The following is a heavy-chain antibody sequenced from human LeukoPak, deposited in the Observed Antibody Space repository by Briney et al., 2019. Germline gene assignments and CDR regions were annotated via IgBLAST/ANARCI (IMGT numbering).Heavy chain of an antibody. CDR1: GASIRSGDYY. Sequence: PSQTLSLTCTVSGASIRSGDYYWSWIRQPPGRGLEWIGYIYDSGSTYYNPSLKSRITISVDTSENRFSLKLSPVTATDTAVYYCARDCSGGSCYGAFDIWGQGTMVTVSS. CDR3: ARDCSGGSCYGAFDI. CDR2: IYDSGST. D-gene: IGHD2-15*01. J-gene: IGHJ3*02. V-gene: IGHV4-30-4*01.